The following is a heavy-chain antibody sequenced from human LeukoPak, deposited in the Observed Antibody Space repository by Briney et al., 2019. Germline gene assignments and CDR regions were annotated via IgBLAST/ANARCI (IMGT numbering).Heavy chain of an antibody. Sequence: GGSLKLSCAASGFTFSRYWMHWVRQGPGKGLVWVSRINSDGSSTSYADSVKGRFTISRDDAKNTLYLQMNSLRAEDTALYYCTRDSGTYNWLDPWGQGTLVTVSS. D-gene: IGHD1-26*01. CDR3: TRDSGTYNWLDP. CDR2: INSDGSST. CDR1: GFTFSRYW. V-gene: IGHV3-74*01. J-gene: IGHJ5*02.